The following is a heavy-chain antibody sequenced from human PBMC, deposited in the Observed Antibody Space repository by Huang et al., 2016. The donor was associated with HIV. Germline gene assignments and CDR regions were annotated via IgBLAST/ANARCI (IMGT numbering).Heavy chain of an antibody. CDR1: GFDFNSFG. CDR2: VQYDGVNK. J-gene: IGHJ4*02. CDR3: AKPTNTNGYFDY. V-gene: IGHV3-30*02. D-gene: IGHD2-8*01. Sequence: QVQLVESGGGVVQPGGSLRLSCAAFGFDFNSFGMHWVRQTPGRGLEWVAFVQYDGVNKFYPDSVKGRFTISKDNSKTIVHLQMNSLSTDDTGIYFCAKPTNTNGYFDYWGRGTLVTVSS.